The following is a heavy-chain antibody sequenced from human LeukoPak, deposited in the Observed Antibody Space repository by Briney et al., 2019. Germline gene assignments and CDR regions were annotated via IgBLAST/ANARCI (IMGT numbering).Heavy chain of an antibody. V-gene: IGHV3-43D*03. CDR1: GFTFDGYA. J-gene: IGHJ6*03. D-gene: IGHD3-10*01. CDR2: ITWDGGIT. CDR3: AKDWAVRRNYYYYMDV. Sequence: QPGGSLRLSCAASGFTFDGYAIYWVRQAPGKGLEWVSLITWDGGITYYADSVKGRFTISRDNSKNSLYLQMNSLRVEDTALYYCAKDWAVRRNYYYYMDVWGKGTTVIVSS.